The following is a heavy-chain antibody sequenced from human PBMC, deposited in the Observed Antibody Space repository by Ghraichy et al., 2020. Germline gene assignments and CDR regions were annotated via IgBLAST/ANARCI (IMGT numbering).Heavy chain of an antibody. J-gene: IGHJ4*02. D-gene: IGHD6-19*01. V-gene: IGHV4-38-2*02. CDR3: ARVSSVWPYYYTDY. CDR2: IYHSGNT. CDR1: DYFISSGYY. Sequence: SETLSLVCTVSDYFISSGYYWGWIRQPPGKGLEWIASIYHSGNTHYNPSLQSRVTISVDTSKNQFSLKLSSVTAAATAVYYCARVSSVWPYYYTDYWGQGTLVTVSS.